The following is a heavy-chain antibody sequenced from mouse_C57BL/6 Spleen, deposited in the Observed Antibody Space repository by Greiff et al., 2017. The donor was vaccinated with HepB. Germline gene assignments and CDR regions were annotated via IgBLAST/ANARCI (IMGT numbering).Heavy chain of an antibody. CDR2: IYPRSGNT. Sequence: QVQLQQPGAELARPGASVKLSCKASGYTFTSYGISWVKQRTGQGLEWIGEIYPRSGNTYYNEKFKGKATLTADKSSSTAYMELRSLTSEDSAVYFCARYNSPFDYWGQGTTLTVSS. CDR1: GYTFTSYG. V-gene: IGHV1-81*01. J-gene: IGHJ2*01. CDR3: ARYNSPFDY. D-gene: IGHD1-3*01.